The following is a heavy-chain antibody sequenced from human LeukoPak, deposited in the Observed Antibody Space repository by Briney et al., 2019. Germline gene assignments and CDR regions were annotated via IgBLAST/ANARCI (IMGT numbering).Heavy chain of an antibody. V-gene: IGHV3-30*03. D-gene: IGHD2-2*01. J-gene: IGHJ4*02. Sequence: GSLRLSCAASGFTFSSYGMHWVRQAPGKGLEWVAVISYDGSNKYYADSVKGRFTISRDNAKNSLYVQMDSLRAEDTAIYYCARVRGYCSSTSCYPYYFDYWGQGTLVTVSS. CDR2: ISYDGSNK. CDR3: ARVRGYCSSTSCYPYYFDY. CDR1: GFTFSSYG.